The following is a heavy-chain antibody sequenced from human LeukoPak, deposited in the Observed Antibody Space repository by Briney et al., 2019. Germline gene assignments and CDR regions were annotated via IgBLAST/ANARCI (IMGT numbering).Heavy chain of an antibody. D-gene: IGHD5-24*01. CDR1: GFTFSSYT. CDR2: ISSGNSNI. CDR3: ARDALDGYTLPPDY. V-gene: IGHV3-48*01. J-gene: IGHJ4*02. Sequence: PGGSLRLSCAASGFTFSSYTMNWVRQAPGKGLEWVSYISSGNSNIYYADSVKGRFTISRDNAKNSLYLQMNSLRAEDTAVYYCARDALDGYTLPPDYWGQGTLVTVSS.